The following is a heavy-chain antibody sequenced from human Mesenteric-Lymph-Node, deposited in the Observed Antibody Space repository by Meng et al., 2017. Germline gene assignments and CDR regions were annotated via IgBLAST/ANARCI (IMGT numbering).Heavy chain of an antibody. CDR1: GGSFSGYY. D-gene: IGHD5-24*01. J-gene: IGHJ3*02. CDR3: ARHYNRAFDI. V-gene: IGHV4-59*08. CDR2: IYYSGST. Sequence: GSLRLSCAVYGGSFSGYYWSWIRQPPGKGLEWIGYIYYSGSTNYNPSLKSRVTISVDTSKNQFSLKLSSVTAADTAVYYCARHYNRAFDIWGQGTMVTVSS.